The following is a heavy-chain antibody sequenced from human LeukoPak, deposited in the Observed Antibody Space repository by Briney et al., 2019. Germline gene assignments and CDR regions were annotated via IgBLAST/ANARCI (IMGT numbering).Heavy chain of an antibody. J-gene: IGHJ6*02. V-gene: IGHV3-66*01. D-gene: IGHD6-13*01. CDR2: IYSGGST. CDR1: GFTFDDYA. Sequence: PGGSLRLSCAASGFTFDDYAMHWVRQAPGKGLEWVSVIYSGGSTYYADSVKGRFTISRDNSKNTLYLQMNSLRAEDTAVYYCARDLTIAAAGKQSGMDVWGQGTTVTVSS. CDR3: ARDLTIAAAGKQSGMDV.